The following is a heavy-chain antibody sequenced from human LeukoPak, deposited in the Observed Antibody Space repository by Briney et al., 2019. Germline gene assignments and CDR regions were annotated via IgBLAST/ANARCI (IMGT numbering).Heavy chain of an antibody. D-gene: IGHD6-19*01. CDR3: ARGPYSSGWDYSYYYGMDV. J-gene: IGHJ6*02. CDR2: IYHSGST. V-gene: IGHV4-30-2*01. CDR1: GGSISSGGYS. Sequence: PSETLSLTCAASGGSISSGGYSWSWIRQPPGKGLEWIGYIYHSGSTYYNPSLKSRVTISVDRSKNQFSLKLSSVTAADTAVYYCARGPYSSGWDYSYYYGMDVWGQGTTVTVSS.